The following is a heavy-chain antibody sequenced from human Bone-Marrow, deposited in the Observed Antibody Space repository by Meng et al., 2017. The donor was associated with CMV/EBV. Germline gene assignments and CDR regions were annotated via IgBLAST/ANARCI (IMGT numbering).Heavy chain of an antibody. D-gene: IGHD3-16*01. J-gene: IGHJ5*02. CDR3: ARVGLRGAYWFDP. CDR1: GYTFTGYY. Sequence: SVKVSCKASGYTFTGYYMHWVRQAPGQGLEWMGEIIPVFSTTNYAQKFQGRVTITADKSTSTAYMELSSLRSEDTAVYYCARVGLRGAYWFDPWGQGTLVTVSS. CDR2: IIPVFSTT. V-gene: IGHV1-69*06.